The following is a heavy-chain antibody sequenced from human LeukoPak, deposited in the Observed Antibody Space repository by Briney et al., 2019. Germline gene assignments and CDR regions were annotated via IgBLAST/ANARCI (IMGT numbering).Heavy chain of an antibody. CDR3: ASGEEVSYYDFWSGYGNFDY. J-gene: IGHJ4*02. D-gene: IGHD3-3*01. V-gene: IGHV1-69*02. CDR1: GGTFSSYT. CDR2: IIPILGIA. Sequence: SVKVSCKASGGTFSSYTISWVRQAPGQGLEWMGRIIPILGIANYAQKFQGRVTITADKSTSTAYMELSSLRSEDTAVYYCASGEEVSYYDFWSGYGNFDYWGQGTLVTVSS.